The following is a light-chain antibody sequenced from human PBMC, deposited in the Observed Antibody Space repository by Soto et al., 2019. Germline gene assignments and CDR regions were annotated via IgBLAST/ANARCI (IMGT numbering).Light chain of an antibody. J-gene: IGKJ5*01. CDR1: QNINDY. CDR2: DAS. Sequence: DIQMTQSPSSLSASVGDRVTITCQASQNINDYLNWYQQKPGXAPXLLIYDASNLEAGVPSRSRGSGSGTDFTFTISRLQPEDIATSYCQQFENLPTLGQGTRLEI. CDR3: QQFENLPT. V-gene: IGKV1-33*01.